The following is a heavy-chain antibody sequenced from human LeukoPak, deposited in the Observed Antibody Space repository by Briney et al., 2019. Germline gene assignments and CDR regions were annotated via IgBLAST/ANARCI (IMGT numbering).Heavy chain of an antibody. Sequence: PSETLSLTCAVYGGSFSGYYWSWIRQPPGKGLEWIGEINHSGSTNYNPSLKSRVTISVDTSKNQFSLKLSSVTAADTAVYYCARHLGITIFSPVDPWGQGTLVTVSS. D-gene: IGHD3-9*01. CDR2: INHSGST. CDR3: ARHLGITIFSPVDP. J-gene: IGHJ5*02. V-gene: IGHV4-34*01. CDR1: GGSFSGYY.